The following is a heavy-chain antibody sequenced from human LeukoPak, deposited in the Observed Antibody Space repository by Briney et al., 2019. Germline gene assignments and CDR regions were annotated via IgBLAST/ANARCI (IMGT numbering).Heavy chain of an antibody. Sequence: SETLSLTCTVSGVSISSYYWSWIRQPPGKGLEWIGYIYYSGSTNYNPSLKSRVTISVDTSKNQFSLKLSTVTAADTAVYYCARDLISEPYGDHSDYWGQGALVTDSS. J-gene: IGHJ4*02. CDR1: GVSISSYY. V-gene: IGHV4-59*01. D-gene: IGHD4-17*01. CDR3: ARDLISEPYGDHSDY. CDR2: IYYSGST.